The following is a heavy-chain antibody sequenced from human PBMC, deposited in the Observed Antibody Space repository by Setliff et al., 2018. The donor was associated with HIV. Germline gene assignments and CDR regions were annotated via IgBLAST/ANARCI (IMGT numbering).Heavy chain of an antibody. CDR1: RGTFSSFA. Sequence: SVKVSCKTSRGTFSSFALSWVRQAPGQGLEWMGGIIPTFGTSNYAQKFQGRVTITADESMTTAYMELSGLRYEDTAVYYCARDGLLVAGIRFDYWGQGTLVTVSS. CDR3: ARDGLLVAGIRFDY. CDR2: IIPTFGTS. V-gene: IGHV1-69*13. D-gene: IGHD6-19*01. J-gene: IGHJ4*02.